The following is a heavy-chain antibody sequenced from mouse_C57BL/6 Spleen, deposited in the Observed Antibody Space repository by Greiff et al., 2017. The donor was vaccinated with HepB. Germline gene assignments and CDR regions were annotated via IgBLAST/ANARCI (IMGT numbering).Heavy chain of an antibody. CDR3: ASGGYWYFDV. CDR1: GYTFTSYW. V-gene: IGHV1-52*01. J-gene: IGHJ1*03. CDR2: IDPSDSET. Sequence: QVQLQQPGAELVRPGSSVKLSCKASGYTFTSYWMHWVKQRPIQGLEWIGNIDPSDSETHYNQKFKDKATLTVDKSSSTAYMQLSSLTAEDSAVYYCASGGYWYFDVWGTGTTVTVSS. D-gene: IGHD1-1*02.